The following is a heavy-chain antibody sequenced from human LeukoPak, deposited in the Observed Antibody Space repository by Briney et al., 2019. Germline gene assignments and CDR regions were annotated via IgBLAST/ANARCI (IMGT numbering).Heavy chain of an antibody. CDR1: GGTFSSYA. D-gene: IGHD3-3*01. CDR3: ARGITIFGVVTSYYFDY. J-gene: IGHJ4*02. CDR2: IIPILGIA. V-gene: IGHV1-69*04. Sequence: ASVKVSCKASGGTFSSYAISWVRQAPGQGPEWMGRIIPILGIANYAQKFQGRVTITADKSTSTAYMELSSLRSEDTAVYYCARGITIFGVVTSYYFDYWGQGTLVTVSS.